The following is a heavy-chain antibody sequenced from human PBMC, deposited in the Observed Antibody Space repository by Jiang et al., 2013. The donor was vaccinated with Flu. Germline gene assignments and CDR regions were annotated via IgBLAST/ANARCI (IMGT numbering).Heavy chain of an antibody. J-gene: IGHJ6*02. D-gene: IGHD6-13*01. CDR2: ISSSSSTI. CDR3: ARDRARRATAAGTYYYYGMDV. Sequence: YISSSSSTIYYADSVKGRFTISRDNAKNSLYLQMNSLRDEDTAVYYCARDRARRATAAGTYYYYGMDVWGQGTTVTVSS. V-gene: IGHV3-48*02.